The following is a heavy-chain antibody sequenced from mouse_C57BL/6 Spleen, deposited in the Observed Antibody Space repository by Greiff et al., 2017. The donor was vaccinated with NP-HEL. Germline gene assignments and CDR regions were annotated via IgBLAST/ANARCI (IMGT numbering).Heavy chain of an antibody. V-gene: IGHV1-4*01. J-gene: IGHJ3*01. CDR2: IEPSSGYT. CDR1: GYTFTSYT. Sequence: VQLQQSGAELARPGASVKMSCKASGYTFTSYTMHWVKQRPGQGLEWIGYIEPSSGYTKYNQTFKDKATLTAGKSSSTAYMQLSSLTSEDSAVYYCAVRLYDSDYEFAYWGQGTLVTVSA. CDR3: AVRLYDSDYEFAY. D-gene: IGHD2-13*01.